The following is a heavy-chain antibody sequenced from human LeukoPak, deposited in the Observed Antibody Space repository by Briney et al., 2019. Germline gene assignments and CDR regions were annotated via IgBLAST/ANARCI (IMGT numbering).Heavy chain of an antibody. CDR3: ARDAAYVTFDY. V-gene: IGHV3-64*01. D-gene: IGHD2-21*01. Sequence: GGSLRLSCAASGFTFSLYTMHWVRQAPGKGLECVSVISGDGVNTYYANSVKGRFTISRDNSKNTLYLEMGNLRAEDRAVYYCARDAAYVTFDYWGQGTLVTVSS. CDR2: ISGDGVNT. CDR1: GFTFSLYT. J-gene: IGHJ4*02.